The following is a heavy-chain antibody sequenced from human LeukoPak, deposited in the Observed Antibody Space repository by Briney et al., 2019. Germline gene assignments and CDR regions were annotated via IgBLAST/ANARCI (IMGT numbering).Heavy chain of an antibody. CDR2: INPNSGGT. CDR1: GYTFTGYY. D-gene: IGHD6-19*01. Sequence: ASVKVSCKASGYTFTGYYMHWVRQAPGQGLGWMGWINPNSGGTNYAQKFQGRVTMTRDTSISTAYMELSRLRSDDTAVYYCARSEYSSGWSDYWGQGTLVTVSS. J-gene: IGHJ4*02. CDR3: ARSEYSSGWSDY. V-gene: IGHV1-2*02.